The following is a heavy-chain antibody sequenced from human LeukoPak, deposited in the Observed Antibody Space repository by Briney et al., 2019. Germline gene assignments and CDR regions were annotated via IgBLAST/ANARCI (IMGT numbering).Heavy chain of an antibody. CDR1: GGSFSGYY. CDR2: INHSGST. D-gene: IGHD3-10*01. J-gene: IGHJ4*02. Sequence: KPSETLSLTCAVYGGSFSGYYWSWIRQPPGKGLEWIGEINHSGSTNYNPSLKSRVTISVDTSKNQFSLKLSSVTAADTAVYYCARPYGSGSYFDYWGQGTLVTVSS. CDR3: ARPYGSGSYFDY. V-gene: IGHV4-34*01.